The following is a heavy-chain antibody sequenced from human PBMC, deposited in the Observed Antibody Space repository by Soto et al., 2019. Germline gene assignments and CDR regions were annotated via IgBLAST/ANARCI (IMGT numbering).Heavy chain of an antibody. CDR1: GYTFTSYG. V-gene: IGHV1-18*01. J-gene: IGHJ4*02. Sequence: ASVKVSCKASGYTFTSYGISWVRQAPGQGLEWMGWISAYNGNTNYAQKLRGRVTMTTDTSTSTAYMELRSLRSDDTAVYYCARDTRYIWGSYRSGFMADYWGQGTLVTVSS. CDR3: ARDTRYIWGSYRSGFMADY. CDR2: ISAYNGNT. D-gene: IGHD3-16*02.